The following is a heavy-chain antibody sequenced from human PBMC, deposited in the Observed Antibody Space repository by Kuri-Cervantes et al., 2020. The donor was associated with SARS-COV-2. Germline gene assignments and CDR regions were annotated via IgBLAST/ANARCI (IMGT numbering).Heavy chain of an antibody. Sequence: GESLKISCEVSGFLFSGSAIHWVRQGSGRGLEWVGRVRGKANNYATAYAASVKGRFTTSRDDSKDMAYLQMNSRKTEDTAVYYCTTLIDYWGQGALVTVSS. J-gene: IGHJ4*02. CDR1: GFLFSGSA. CDR3: TTLIDY. V-gene: IGHV3-73*01. CDR2: VRGKANNYAT.